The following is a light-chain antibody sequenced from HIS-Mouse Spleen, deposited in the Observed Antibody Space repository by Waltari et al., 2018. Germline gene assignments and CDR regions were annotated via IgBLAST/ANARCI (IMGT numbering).Light chain of an antibody. J-gene: IGLJ2*01. Sequence: NFMLTQPHSVSESPGKTVTISCTGSSGSIASNYVQWYQQRPGSAPTTVIHEDNQRPAGVPDRFSGSIDSSSNSASLTISGLKTEDEADYYCQSYDSSNVVFGGGTKLTVL. V-gene: IGLV6-57*02. CDR1: SGSIASNY. CDR3: QSYDSSNVV. CDR2: EDN.